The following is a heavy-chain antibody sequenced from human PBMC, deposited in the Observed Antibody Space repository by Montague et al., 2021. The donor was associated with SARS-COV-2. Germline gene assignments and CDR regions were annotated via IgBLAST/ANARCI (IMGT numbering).Heavy chain of an antibody. CDR2: NYRDGTT. CDR3: ARVCPSAWRQLDC. CDR1: GASISSHEW. V-gene: IGHV4-4*02. J-gene: IGHJ4*02. D-gene: IGHD6-19*01. Sequence: SETLSLTCDVSGASISSHEWWSWVRQPPGKVLEWLGENYRDGTTKYNPLLQSLATTSVDKTNNHLSLRLTSVTAADTVVYYCARVCPSAWRQLDCWGQGILVTVSS.